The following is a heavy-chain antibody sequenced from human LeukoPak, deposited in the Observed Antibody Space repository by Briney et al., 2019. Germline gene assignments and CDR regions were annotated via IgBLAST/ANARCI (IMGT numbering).Heavy chain of an antibody. CDR2: ISYSGST. Sequence: SETLSLTCTVSGGSISSSGYYWGWVRQPPGKGLEWIACISYSGSTKYNPSLKSRVTISVDTSKNQLSLKLSSVTAADTAVYYCAREPGFDSSGYLNWFDPWGQGTLVTVSS. D-gene: IGHD3-22*01. CDR1: GGSISSSGYY. J-gene: IGHJ5*02. V-gene: IGHV4-61*08. CDR3: AREPGFDSSGYLNWFDP.